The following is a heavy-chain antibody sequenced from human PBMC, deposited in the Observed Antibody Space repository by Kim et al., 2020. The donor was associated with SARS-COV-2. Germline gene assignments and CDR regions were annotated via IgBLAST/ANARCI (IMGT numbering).Heavy chain of an antibody. V-gene: IGHV4-39*01. Sequence: SETLSLTCTVSGGSISSSSYYWGWIRQPPGKGLEWIGSIYYSGSTYYNPSLKSRVTISVDTSKNQFSLKLSSVTAADTAVHYCARHGGGYSSSWYYFDY. CDR3: ARHGGGYSSSWYYFDY. D-gene: IGHD6-13*01. CDR2: IYYSGST. CDR1: GGSISSSSYY. J-gene: IGHJ4*01.